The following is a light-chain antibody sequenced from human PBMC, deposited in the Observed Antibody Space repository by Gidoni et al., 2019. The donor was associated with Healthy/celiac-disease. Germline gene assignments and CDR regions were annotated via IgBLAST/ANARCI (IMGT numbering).Light chain of an antibody. Sequence: SYELTQPSSVSVSPGQTARITCLGDVLAKKQYARWFLQKPGQAPVLVIYKDTERPSGIPERFSGSSSGTTVTLTISGAQVDDEADYYCYSAADNNWVFGGGTKLTVL. CDR3: YSAADNNWV. CDR2: KDT. J-gene: IGLJ3*02. V-gene: IGLV3-27*01. CDR1: VLAKKQY.